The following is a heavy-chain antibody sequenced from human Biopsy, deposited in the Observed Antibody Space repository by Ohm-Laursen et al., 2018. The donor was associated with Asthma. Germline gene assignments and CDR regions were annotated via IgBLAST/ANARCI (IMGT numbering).Heavy chain of an antibody. CDR2: IATGSGNP. V-gene: IGHV7-4-1*02. J-gene: IGHJ5*02. CDR3: VRDQAHRDNWFDP. Sequence: ASVKVSCNASGYTFINYAIHWVRQAPGQGLEWMGWIATGSGNPTYAQGFTPGRFVFSLDTSVTTAYLQITNLEPEDTAVYYCVRDQAHRDNWFDPWGQGTPVTVSS. CDR1: GYTFINYA. D-gene: IGHD1-14*01.